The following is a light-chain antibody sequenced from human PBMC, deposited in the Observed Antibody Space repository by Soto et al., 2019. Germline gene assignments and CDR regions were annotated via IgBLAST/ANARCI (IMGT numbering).Light chain of an antibody. V-gene: IGLV2-23*01. J-gene: IGLJ1*01. Sequence: QSALTQPASVSGSPGQSITISCTGTSSDVGSYNLVSWYQQHPDKAPKLMIFDGSLRPSGVSNRFSGSKFGNTASLTISGLQAEDEADYYCCSYAGSSTLVFGTGTKVTAL. CDR2: DGS. CDR3: CSYAGSSTLV. CDR1: SSDVGSYNL.